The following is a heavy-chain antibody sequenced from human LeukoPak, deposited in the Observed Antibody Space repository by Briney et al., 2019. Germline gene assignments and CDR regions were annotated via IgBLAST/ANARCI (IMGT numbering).Heavy chain of an antibody. CDR2: IYNGGNT. J-gene: IGHJ4*02. CDR3: ARHQQEASAGKYYFDY. D-gene: IGHD6-13*01. CDR1: GFTVRRNY. V-gene: IGHV3-53*01. Sequence: PGGSLRLSCAASGFTVRRNYVSWVRQAPGKGLEWLSIIYNGGNTVYADSVKGRFTISSDDSKNTLHLQMISLRGEDTAVYYCARHQQEASAGKYYFDYWGQGALVTVSS.